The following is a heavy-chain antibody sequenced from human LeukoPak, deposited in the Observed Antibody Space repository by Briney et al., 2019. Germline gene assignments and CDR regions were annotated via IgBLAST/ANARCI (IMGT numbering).Heavy chain of an antibody. Sequence: GGSLRLSCAASGFTFSSFEVNWVRQAPEKGLEWISHISHTFDIKYADSVKGRFTISRDNAKNSQYLQMTSLRAQDTGIYYCARSSGSYRPFDSWGQGTLVIVSS. CDR3: ARSSGSYRPFDS. CDR2: ISHTFDI. D-gene: IGHD3-22*01. CDR1: GFTFSSFE. J-gene: IGHJ4*02. V-gene: IGHV3-48*03.